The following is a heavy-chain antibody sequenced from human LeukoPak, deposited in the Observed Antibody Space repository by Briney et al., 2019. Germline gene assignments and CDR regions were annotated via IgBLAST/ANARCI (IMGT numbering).Heavy chain of an antibody. J-gene: IGHJ4*02. CDR2: ISYDGSNK. Sequence: GGSLRLSCAASGFTFSSYAMHWVRQAPGKGLEWVAVISYDGSNKYYADSVKGRFTISRDNSKNTLYLQMNSLRAEDTAVYYCARARSDWDLDFDYWGQGTLVTVSS. CDR3: ARARSDWDLDFDY. CDR1: GFTFSSYA. V-gene: IGHV3-30-3*01. D-gene: IGHD2-21*02.